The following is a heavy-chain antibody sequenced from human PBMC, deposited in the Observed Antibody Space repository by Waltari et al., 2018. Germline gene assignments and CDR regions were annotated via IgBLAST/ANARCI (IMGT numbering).Heavy chain of an antibody. CDR3: ARAPRPMTTVTRYNDLDYYHYMDV. Sequence: QVQLQESGPGLVRPSETLSLTCTVSGASMSRYFWSWIRQPAGKGLEWIGLIYSDGRTNYNHSLKSRVTMSLDTSNNQFSLKLSSVTAADTAVYYCARAPRPMTTVTRYNDLDYYHYMDVWGKGTTVTVSS. CDR1: GASMSRYF. V-gene: IGHV4-4*07. CDR2: IYSDGRT. J-gene: IGHJ6*03. D-gene: IGHD4-17*01.